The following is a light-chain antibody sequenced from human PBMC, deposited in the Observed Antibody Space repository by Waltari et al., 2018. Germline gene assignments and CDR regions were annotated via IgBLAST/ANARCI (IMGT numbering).Light chain of an antibody. CDR1: SGHSSFV. Sequence: QLVLTQSPSASASLGASVKLTCTLSSGHSSFVIAWLQQQPEKGPRYLMKVDSDGSHSKGDGIPDRFSGSSSGAERYLTISSLQSEDEADYYCQTWGTGIRVFGGGTKLTVL. J-gene: IGLJ3*02. CDR2: VDSDGSH. CDR3: QTWGTGIRV. V-gene: IGLV4-69*01.